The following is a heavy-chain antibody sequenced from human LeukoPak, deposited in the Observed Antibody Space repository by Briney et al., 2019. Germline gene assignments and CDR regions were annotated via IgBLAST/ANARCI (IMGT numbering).Heavy chain of an antibody. D-gene: IGHD3-9*01. CDR1: GGSISSYY. Sequence: PSETLSLTCTVSGGSISSYYWSWIRQPPGKGLEWIGSIYYSGSTYYNPSLKSRVTISVDTPKNQFSLKLSSVTAADTAVYYCARTTLLNFDWSPDAFDIWGQGTMVTVSS. CDR3: ARTTLLNFDWSPDAFDI. CDR2: IYYSGST. J-gene: IGHJ3*02. V-gene: IGHV4-39*07.